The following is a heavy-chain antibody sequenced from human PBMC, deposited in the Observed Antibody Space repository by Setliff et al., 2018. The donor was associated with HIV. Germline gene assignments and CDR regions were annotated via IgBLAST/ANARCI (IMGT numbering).Heavy chain of an antibody. CDR1: DESISSYY. CDR2: IYTSGIT. D-gene: IGHD3-10*01. CDR3: AGDRRGYYYGSGSCYMDV. V-gene: IGHV4-4*08. J-gene: IGHJ6*03. Sequence: PSETLSLTCTVSDESISSYYWSWIRQPPGKVLEWIGYIYTSGITEYNPSLKSRVTISGDTSKNQYSLKLSSVTAADTAVYYCAGDRRGYYYGSGSCYMDVWGTGTTVTVSS.